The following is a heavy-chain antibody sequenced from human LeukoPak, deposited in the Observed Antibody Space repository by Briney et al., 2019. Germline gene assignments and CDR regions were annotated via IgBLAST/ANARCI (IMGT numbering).Heavy chain of an antibody. CDR2: IYRDGSTT. J-gene: IGHJ3*02. CDR1: GFGFSRYW. D-gene: IGHD1-20*01. V-gene: IGHV3-74*01. CDR3: AKDEEVTGTNLGLILDAFDI. Sequence: GGSLRLSCAASGFGFSRYWMHWVRQAPGTGLKWVSRIYRDGSTTDYADSVKGRFTISRDNSKNTLYLQMNSLRAEDTAVYFCAKDEEVTGTNLGLILDAFDIWGQGTMVTVSS.